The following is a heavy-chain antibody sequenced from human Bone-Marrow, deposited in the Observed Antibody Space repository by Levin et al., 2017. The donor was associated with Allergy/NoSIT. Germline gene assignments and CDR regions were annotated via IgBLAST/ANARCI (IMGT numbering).Heavy chain of an antibody. V-gene: IGHV3-30*18. CDR3: AKGGDYVWGSYRPEEKEYFDY. J-gene: IGHJ4*02. D-gene: IGHD3-16*02. Sequence: PGGSLRLSCAASGFTFSDYGMHWVRQAPGKGLEWVAIISYDAYSKYYADSVKGRFTISRDNSKNTLYLQMNSLRPEDTAVYYCAKGGDYVWGSYRPEEKEYFDYWGRGTLVTVST. CDR2: ISYDAYSK. CDR1: GFTFSDYG.